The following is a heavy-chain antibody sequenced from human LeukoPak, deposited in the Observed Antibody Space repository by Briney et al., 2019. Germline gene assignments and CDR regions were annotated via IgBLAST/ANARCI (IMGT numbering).Heavy chain of an antibody. D-gene: IGHD3-3*01. J-gene: IGHJ3*02. CDR1: GGSISSYY. CDR3: ARHGNYDFLGVDI. CDR2: INYSGST. V-gene: IGHV4-59*08. Sequence: PTETLSLTCTVSGGSISSYYWSWIRQPPGKGLEWIGYINYSGSTNYNPSLKSRVTISVDTSKNLFSLKLSSVTAADTAVYYCARHGNYDFLGVDIWGQGTMVTVSS.